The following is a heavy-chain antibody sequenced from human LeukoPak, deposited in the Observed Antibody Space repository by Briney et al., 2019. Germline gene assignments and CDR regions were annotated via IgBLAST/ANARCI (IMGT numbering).Heavy chain of an antibody. V-gene: IGHV1-2*02. CDR2: INPNSGGT. D-gene: IGHD2-15*01. J-gene: IGHJ4*02. Sequence: ASVTVSFKASGYTFTIYDINWVRQAPGQGLEWMGWINPNSGGTNYAQKFQGRVTMTRDTSISTAYMELSRLRSDDTAVYYCARGYCSGGSCYQYYFDYWGQGTLVTVSS. CDR3: ARGYCSGGSCYQYYFDY. CDR1: GYTFTIYD.